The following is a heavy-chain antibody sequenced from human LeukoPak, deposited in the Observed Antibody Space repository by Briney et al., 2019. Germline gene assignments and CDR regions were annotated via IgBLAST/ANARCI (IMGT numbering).Heavy chain of an antibody. CDR3: ARGLVVVPAAKSLGTFDI. Sequence: GRSLRLSCAASGFTFSSYAMHWVRQAPGKGLEWVAVISYDGSNKYYADSVKGRFTISRDNSKNTLYLQMNSLRAEDTAVYYCARGLVVVPAAKSLGTFDIWGQGTMVTVSS. CDR2: ISYDGSNK. D-gene: IGHD2-2*01. V-gene: IGHV3-30-3*01. J-gene: IGHJ3*02. CDR1: GFTFSSYA.